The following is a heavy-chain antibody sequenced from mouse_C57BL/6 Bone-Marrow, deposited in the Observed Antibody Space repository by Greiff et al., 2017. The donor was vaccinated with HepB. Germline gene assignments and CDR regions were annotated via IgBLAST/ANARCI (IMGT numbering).Heavy chain of an antibody. V-gene: IGHV14-4*01. CDR2: IDPENGDT. CDR1: GFNIKDDY. Sequence: EVQLQQSGAELVRPGASVKLSCTASGFNIKDDYMHWVKQRPEQGLEWIGWIDPENGDTEYASKFQGKATITADTSSNTAYLQLSSLTSEYTAVYYCTTITPAWFAYWGQGTLVTVSA. J-gene: IGHJ3*01. CDR3: TTITPAWFAY. D-gene: IGHD1-1*01.